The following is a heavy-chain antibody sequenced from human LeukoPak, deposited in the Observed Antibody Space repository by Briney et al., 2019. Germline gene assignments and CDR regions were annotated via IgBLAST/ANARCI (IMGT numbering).Heavy chain of an antibody. V-gene: IGHV3-7*01. Sequence: PGGSLRLSCAASGFTFDDYVMHWVRQAPGKGLEWVATIQPDGSEKYYSDSVKGRFTISRDNSRDSVYLQMNSLRDDDTSIYYCARDASALYWGRGTLVTVSS. D-gene: IGHD6-19*01. CDR2: IQPDGSEK. CDR3: ARDASALY. J-gene: IGHJ4*02. CDR1: GFTFDDYV.